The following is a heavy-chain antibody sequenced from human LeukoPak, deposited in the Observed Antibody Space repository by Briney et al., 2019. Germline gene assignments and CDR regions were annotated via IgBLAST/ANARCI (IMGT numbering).Heavy chain of an antibody. V-gene: IGHV4-4*07. CDR1: GGSISDYY. D-gene: IGHD5-18*01. Sequence: SETLSLTCTVSGGSISDYYWSRIRQPAGKGLEWIGRIYTSGSTNYNPSLQSRLTMSVDTSKNQFSLKLSSVTAADTAVYYCARGFTYGFLDYWGQGTLVTVSS. J-gene: IGHJ4*02. CDR3: ARGFTYGFLDY. CDR2: IYTSGST.